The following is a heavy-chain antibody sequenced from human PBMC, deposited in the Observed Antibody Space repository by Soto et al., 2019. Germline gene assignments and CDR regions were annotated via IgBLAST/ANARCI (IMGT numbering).Heavy chain of an antibody. D-gene: IGHD6-19*01. J-gene: IGHJ4*02. V-gene: IGHV3-23*01. CDR2: ISDSGGGT. CDR3: AKALAWQQWPPPVDEY. Sequence: EVQLLESGGGFVQPGGSLRLSCAASGFTFSSYAMSWVRQAPGKGLEWVSAISDSGGGTYYADSVKGRFTISRDNSKNTLHLDMNRLRAEDTAVYYCAKALAWQQWPPPVDEYLGQGTLVTVSP. CDR1: GFTFSSYA.